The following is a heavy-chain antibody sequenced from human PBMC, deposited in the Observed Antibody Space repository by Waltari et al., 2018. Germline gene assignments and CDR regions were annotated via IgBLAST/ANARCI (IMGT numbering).Heavy chain of an antibody. CDR2: ISGSGGTT. CDR3: AKTQDFDFWSGSYFDH. V-gene: IGHV3-23*01. CDR1: GFIFTSYA. Sequence: EVQLLESGGGLVQPGGSLRLSCAASGFIFTSYAMSWVRQAPGNGLEWVSGISGSGGTTYYAASVKGRLTISRDNSNDTVYLQMNSLTAEDTAVYYCAKTQDFDFWSGSYFDHWGQGALVNVFS. D-gene: IGHD3-3*01. J-gene: IGHJ4*02.